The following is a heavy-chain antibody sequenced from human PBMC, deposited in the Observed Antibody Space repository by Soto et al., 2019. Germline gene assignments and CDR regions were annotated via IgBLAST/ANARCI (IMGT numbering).Heavy chain of an antibody. V-gene: IGHV3-30*18. CDR2: ISYDGSNK. J-gene: IGHJ6*02. CDR1: GFTFSSYG. CDR3: AKDLDCSSTSCPPADYYYGMDV. Sequence: QVQLVESGGGVVQPGRSLRLSCAASGFTFSSYGMHWVRQAPGKGLEWVAVISYDGSNKYYADSVKGRFTISRDNSKNTLYLQMNSLRAEDTAVYYCAKDLDCSSTSCPPADYYYGMDVWGQGTTVTVSS. D-gene: IGHD2-2*01.